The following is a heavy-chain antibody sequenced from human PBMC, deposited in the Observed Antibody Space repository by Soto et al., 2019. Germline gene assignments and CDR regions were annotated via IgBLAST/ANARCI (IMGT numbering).Heavy chain of an antibody. CDR3: AKAGRPSGSYWEYYFDY. D-gene: IGHD1-26*01. J-gene: IGHJ4*02. CDR2: ISGSGGTT. Sequence: GGSLRLSCAASGFSFSTYAMSWVRQAPGKGLEWVSGISGSGGTTYYADSVKGRFTISRDNSKNTLYLQMNSLRAEDTAVYYCAKAGRPSGSYWEYYFDYWGQGTLVTVSS. CDR1: GFSFSTYA. V-gene: IGHV3-23*01.